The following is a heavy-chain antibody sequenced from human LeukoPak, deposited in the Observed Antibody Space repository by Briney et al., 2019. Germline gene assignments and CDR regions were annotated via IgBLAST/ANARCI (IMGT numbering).Heavy chain of an antibody. CDR2: IYSGGST. CDR3: ARDKDRTLDY. J-gene: IGHJ4*02. CDR1: GFTVSSSY. D-gene: IGHD1-14*01. V-gene: IGHV3-53*01. Sequence: GSPILSCAASGFTVSSSYMSLVRQAPRQGLEWVSIIYSGGSTYYADSVRVRFTISRDNSKNTLYLQMSSLRAEDTAVYYCARDKDRTLDYWSQGTLVTVSS.